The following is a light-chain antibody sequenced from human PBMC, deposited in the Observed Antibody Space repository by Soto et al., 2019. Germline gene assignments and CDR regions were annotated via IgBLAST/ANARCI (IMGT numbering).Light chain of an antibody. J-gene: IGKJ1*01. Sequence: DIQMTQSPSSLSASVGDRVTITCRASQSISSYLNWYQQKPGKVPKLLIYAASSLQGGVPSRFSGSGSGTDFTLTISSLQPEDFATYYCQQSFSAPWRFGQGTKVDIK. CDR1: QSISSY. CDR2: AAS. V-gene: IGKV1-39*01. CDR3: QQSFSAPWR.